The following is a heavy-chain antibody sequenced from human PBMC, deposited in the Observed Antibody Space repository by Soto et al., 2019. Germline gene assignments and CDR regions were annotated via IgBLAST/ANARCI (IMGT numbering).Heavy chain of an antibody. D-gene: IGHD3-22*01. CDR3: TKGVVVITSYFQH. CDR2: ISYDESNK. Sequence: QVQLVESGGGVVQPGRSLRLSCAASGFTFSSYGMHWVRQAPGKVLEWVAVISYDESNKYYADSVKGRFTISRDNSKNTLYLQMNSLRAEDTAVDYCTKGVVVITSYFQHWGQGTLVTVSS. CDR1: GFTFSSYG. J-gene: IGHJ1*01. V-gene: IGHV3-30*18.